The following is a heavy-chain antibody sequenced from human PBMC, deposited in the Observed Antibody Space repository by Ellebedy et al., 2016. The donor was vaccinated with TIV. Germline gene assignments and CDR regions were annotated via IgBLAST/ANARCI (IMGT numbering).Heavy chain of an antibody. J-gene: IGHJ4*02. CDR3: ARGPKGSYFDS. CDR2: IYNSGST. V-gene: IGHV4-59*01. CDR1: NGSISSYY. Sequence: MPSETLSLTCTVSNGSISSYYWSWIRQPPGKGLEWIGYIYNSGSTNYNPSLKSRVTISVDTSKTQFSLKMSSVTAADTAVYFCARGPKGSYFDSWGQGTLVTVSS.